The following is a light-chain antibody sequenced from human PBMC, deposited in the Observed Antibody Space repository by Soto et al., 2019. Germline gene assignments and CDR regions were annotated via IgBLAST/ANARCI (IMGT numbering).Light chain of an antibody. CDR3: AAWDDSLNGLV. CDR1: SSNIGNNA. J-gene: IGLJ1*01. CDR2: YDD. V-gene: IGLV1-36*01. Sequence: QSVLAQPPSVSEAPRQRVTISCSGSSSNIGNNAVNWYQQLPGKAPKLLIYYDDLLPSGVSDRFSGSKSGTSASLAISGLQSEDEADYYCAAWDDSLNGLVFGTGTKVTAL.